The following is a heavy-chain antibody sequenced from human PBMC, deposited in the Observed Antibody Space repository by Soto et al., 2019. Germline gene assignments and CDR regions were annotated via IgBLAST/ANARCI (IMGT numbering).Heavy chain of an antibody. CDR1: GIPVSSNY. D-gene: IGHD3-10*01. J-gene: IGHJ6*02. Sequence: EVQLVESGGGLVQPGGSLRLSCVASGIPVSSNYMTWVRQAPGKGLEWVSVLHSGGDTYYANSVKGRFTTSRHDSTNTVFLQMNSLTAEDTAVYYCARDGPYYYASRMDVWGQGTTVTASS. CDR2: LHSGGDT. CDR3: ARDGPYYYASRMDV. V-gene: IGHV3-53*04.